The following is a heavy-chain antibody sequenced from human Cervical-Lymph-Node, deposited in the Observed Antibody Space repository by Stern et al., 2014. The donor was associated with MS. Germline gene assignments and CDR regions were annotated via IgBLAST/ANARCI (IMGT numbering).Heavy chain of an antibody. CDR2: MNPNSGNT. J-gene: IGHJ5*02. D-gene: IGHD6-13*01. CDR1: GYTFTSCD. CDR3: ARGHGSSSCYRRPPHCFDP. V-gene: IGHV1-8*01. Sequence: QVQLVQSGAEVKKPGASVKVSCKASGYTFTSCDINWVRQATGQGLEWMGWMNPNSGNTGYAQKFQGRVTMTRNTSISTAYMELSSRRSEDTAVYYCARGHGSSSCYRRPPHCFDPGGQGTLVTVSS.